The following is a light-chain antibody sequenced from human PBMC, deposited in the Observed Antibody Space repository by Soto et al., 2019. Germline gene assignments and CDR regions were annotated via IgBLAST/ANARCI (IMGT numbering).Light chain of an antibody. CDR3: LQASQLLT. J-gene: IGKJ3*01. Sequence: DVVMTQSPLSSPVTLGQPASISCRSNQSLVHSDGNTYLSWLQQRPGEPPRLLIYKVSNRFSVVADRCSGSGAGTDFTPKISMVEAEVVGVYYRLQASQLLTFGPGTRVEI. CDR2: KVS. V-gene: IGKV2-24*01. CDR1: QSLVHSDGNTY.